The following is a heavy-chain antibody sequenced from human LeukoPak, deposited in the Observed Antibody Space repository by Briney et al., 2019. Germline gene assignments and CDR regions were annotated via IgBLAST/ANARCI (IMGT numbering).Heavy chain of an antibody. Sequence: PGESLRLSCAASGFPFSSYAMSWVRQAPGQGLQWVSSLSASSINTYYSKSAEGRFTISRDNSKNTLYLQMHRLRAEDTAVYYCAKLAGLDYYAAGGGNGFDLWGHGTVVTVSS. V-gene: IGHV3-23*01. J-gene: IGHJ3*01. D-gene: IGHD2-2*01. CDR3: AKLAGLDYYAAGGGNGFDL. CDR2: LSASSINT. CDR1: GFPFSSYA.